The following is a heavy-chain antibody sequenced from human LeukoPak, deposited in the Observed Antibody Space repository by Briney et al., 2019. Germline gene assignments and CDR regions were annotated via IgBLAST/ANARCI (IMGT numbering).Heavy chain of an antibody. Sequence: PSETLSLTCTVSGGSVSSGSYYWSCIRQPPGKGLEWIRYIYYSGSINYNPSLMSRVSISVDTSKNQFSLKLSSVTAADTAIYYSARGGGTGYVHCGQGSLVTVSP. D-gene: IGHD5-12*01. CDR2: IYYSGSI. CDR3: ARGGGTGYVH. CDR1: GGSVSSGSYY. V-gene: IGHV4-61*01. J-gene: IGHJ4*02.